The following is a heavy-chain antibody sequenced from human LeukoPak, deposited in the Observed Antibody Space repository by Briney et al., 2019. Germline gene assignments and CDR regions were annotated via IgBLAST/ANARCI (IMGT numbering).Heavy chain of an antibody. J-gene: IGHJ4*02. CDR2: ISYDGSNK. CDR1: GFTFSSYA. D-gene: IGHD6-13*01. V-gene: IGHV3-30-3*01. CDR3: LWQLAQHSYFDY. Sequence: GRSLRLSCAASGFTFSSYAMHWVRQAPGKGLEWVAVISYDGSNKYYADSVKGRFTISRDNSKNTLYLQMNSLRAEDTAVYYCLWQLAQHSYFDYWGQGTLVTVSS.